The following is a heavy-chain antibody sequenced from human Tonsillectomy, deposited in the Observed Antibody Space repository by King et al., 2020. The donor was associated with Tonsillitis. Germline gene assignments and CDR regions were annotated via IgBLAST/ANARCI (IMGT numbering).Heavy chain of an antibody. CDR3: AKDRVDTAMEYYYYGMDV. D-gene: IGHD5-18*01. V-gene: IGHV3-30*02. CDR2: IRYDGSNK. Sequence: VQLVESGGGVVQPGGSLRLSCAASGFTFSSYGMHWVRQAPGKGLEWVAFIRYDGSNKYYADSVKGRFTISRDNSKNTLYLQMNSLRAEDTAVYYCAKDRVDTAMEYYYYGMDVWGQGTTVTVSS. J-gene: IGHJ6*02. CDR1: GFTFSSYG.